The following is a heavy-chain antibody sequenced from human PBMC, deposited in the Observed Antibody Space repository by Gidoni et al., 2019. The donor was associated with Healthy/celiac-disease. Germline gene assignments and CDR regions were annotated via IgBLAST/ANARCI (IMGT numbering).Heavy chain of an antibody. Sequence: EVQLLESGGGLEQPGGSLRLSCAASGFTFSSYAMSWVRQAPGKGLEWVSGISGSGDSTYYADSVKGRFTISRDNSKNTLYLQMNSLRAEDTAMYYCFFWGGGFDSAFDYWGQGTLVTVSS. V-gene: IGHV3-23*01. CDR3: FFWGGGFDSAFDY. CDR1: GFTFSSYA. CDR2: ISGSGDST. D-gene: IGHD5-12*01. J-gene: IGHJ4*02.